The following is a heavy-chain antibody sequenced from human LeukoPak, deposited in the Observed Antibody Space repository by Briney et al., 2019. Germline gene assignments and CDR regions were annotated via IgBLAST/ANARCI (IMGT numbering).Heavy chain of an antibody. Sequence: ASVKVSCKASGGTFSSYAISWVRQASGQGLEWMGGIIPIFGTANYAQKFQGRVTITADESTSTAYMELSSLRSEDTAVYYCARGNNDDSSGYYDLDWFDPWGQGTLVTVSS. J-gene: IGHJ5*02. V-gene: IGHV1-69*13. CDR3: ARGNNDDSSGYYDLDWFDP. CDR2: IIPIFGTA. D-gene: IGHD3-22*01. CDR1: GGTFSSYA.